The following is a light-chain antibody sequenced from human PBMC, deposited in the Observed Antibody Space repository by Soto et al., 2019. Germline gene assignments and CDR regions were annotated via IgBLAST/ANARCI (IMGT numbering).Light chain of an antibody. CDR2: GNS. J-gene: IGLJ1*01. Sequence: QSVLTQPPSVSGAPGQRVTISCTGSSSNIGAGYDVHWYQQVPGTAPKLLIYGNSNRPSGVPDRFSGSKSGTSASLAITGLQAEDEADYYCQSYYSSLSYVFGTGTKLTVL. CDR3: QSYYSSLSYV. CDR1: SSNIGAGYD. V-gene: IGLV1-40*01.